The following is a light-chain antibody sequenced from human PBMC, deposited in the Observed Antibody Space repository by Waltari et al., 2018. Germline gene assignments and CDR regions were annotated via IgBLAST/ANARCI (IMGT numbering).Light chain of an antibody. V-gene: IGKV1-39*01. CDR3: QQSYSLLRLT. CDR1: QSINNY. Sequence: DIQMTQSPSYLSASVGDTVTITCRASQSINNYLTWYQHRPAKAPILLIYATYTLQSGVPSRFSGSGSGTDFTLTISNLQPEDFATYYCQQSYSLLRLTFGGGTKVDIK. J-gene: IGKJ4*01. CDR2: ATY.